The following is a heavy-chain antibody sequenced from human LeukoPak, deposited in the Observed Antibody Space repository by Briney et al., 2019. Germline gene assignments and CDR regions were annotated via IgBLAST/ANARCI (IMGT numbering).Heavy chain of an antibody. Sequence: PGGSLRLSCAASGFTFSTYSINWVRQAPGKGLEWVSSISDSGGSTYYADSVKGWFTISRDNSKNTLYLQMNSLRAEDTAVYYCAKRNYYFDYWGQGTLVTVSS. CDR3: AKRNYYFDY. CDR2: ISDSGGST. V-gene: IGHV3-23*01. CDR1: GFTFSTYS. D-gene: IGHD1-14*01. J-gene: IGHJ4*02.